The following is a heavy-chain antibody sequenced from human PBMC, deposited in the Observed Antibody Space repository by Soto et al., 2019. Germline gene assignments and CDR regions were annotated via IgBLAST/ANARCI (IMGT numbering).Heavy chain of an antibody. J-gene: IGHJ3*01. CDR3: VGRRRTVGAFDF. CDR2: IGGTEGDSDGVP. D-gene: IGHD1-26*01. Sequence: VQLLESGGDLLQPGGSLRLSWVASGLIWNNYAMSWVRQSPGKGLEWVSTIGGTEGDSDGVPWYADYVKGRFTISRDRSANTLVLHMDNLRTEDSALYYWVGRRRTVGAFDFWGHGTTVVVSS. V-gene: IGHV3-23*01. CDR1: GLIWNNYA.